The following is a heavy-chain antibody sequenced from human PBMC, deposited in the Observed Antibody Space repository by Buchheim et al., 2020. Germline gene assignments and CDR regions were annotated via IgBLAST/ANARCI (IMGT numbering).Heavy chain of an antibody. CDR2: ISYDGSNK. CDR3: ANLNWNNFHYYYGMDV. V-gene: IGHV3-30*18. Sequence: QVQLVESGGGVVQPGRSLRLSCAASGFTFSSYGMHWVRQAPGKGLEWVAVISYDGSNKYYADSVKGRFTISRDNSKNKLYLQMNSLRAEDAAVYYCANLNWNNFHYYYGMDVWGQGTT. CDR1: GFTFSSYG. D-gene: IGHD1/OR15-1a*01. J-gene: IGHJ6*02.